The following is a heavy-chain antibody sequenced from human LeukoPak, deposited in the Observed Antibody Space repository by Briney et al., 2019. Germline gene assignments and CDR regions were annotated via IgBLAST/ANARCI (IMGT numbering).Heavy chain of an antibody. D-gene: IGHD6-13*01. V-gene: IGHV4-30-4*01. CDR3: ARDETPSIRGVDAFDI. Sequence: SETLSLTCTVSGGSISSGDYYWSWIRQPPGKGLEWIGYIYYSGSTYYNPSLKSRVTISVGTSKNQFSLKLSSVTAADTAVYYCARDETPSIRGVDAFDIWGQGQWSPSLQ. CDR2: IYYSGST. CDR1: GGSISSGDYY. J-gene: IGHJ3*02.